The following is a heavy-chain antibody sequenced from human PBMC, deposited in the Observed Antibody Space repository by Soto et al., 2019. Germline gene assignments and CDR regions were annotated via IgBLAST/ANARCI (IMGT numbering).Heavy chain of an antibody. J-gene: IGHJ5*02. CDR1: GFTFSSYA. V-gene: IGHV3-23*01. D-gene: IGHD3-3*02. CDR2: ISGSGGST. CDR3: ATTHHFWSGYPNWFDP. Sequence: GGSLRLSCAASGFTFSSYAMSWVRQAPGKGLEWVSAISGSGGSTYYADSVKGRFTISRDNSKNTLYLQMNSLRAEDTAVYYCATTHHFWSGYPNWFDPWGQGTLVTVSS.